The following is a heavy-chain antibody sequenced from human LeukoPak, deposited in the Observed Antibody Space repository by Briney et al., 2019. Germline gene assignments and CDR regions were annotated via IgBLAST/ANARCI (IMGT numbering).Heavy chain of an antibody. D-gene: IGHD3-3*01. V-gene: IGHV1-18*01. Sequence: ASVKVSCKASGYTFTSYGISWVRQAPGQGLEWMGWISAYNGNTNYAQKLQGRVNMTTDTSTSTAYMELRSLRSDDTAVYYCARTTIFGVVIPFDYWGQGTLVTVSS. CDR1: GYTFTSYG. J-gene: IGHJ4*02. CDR3: ARTTIFGVVIPFDY. CDR2: ISAYNGNT.